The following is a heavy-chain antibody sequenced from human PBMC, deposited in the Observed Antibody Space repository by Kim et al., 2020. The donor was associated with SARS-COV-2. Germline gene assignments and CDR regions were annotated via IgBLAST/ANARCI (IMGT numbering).Heavy chain of an antibody. D-gene: IGHD3-22*01. CDR3: ARGGYYDSSGYNYYDY. V-gene: IGHV3-33*05. J-gene: IGHJ4*01. CDR2: VSYDGSNK. CDR1: GFTFSTYG. Sequence: GGSLRLSCAASGFTFSTYGMHWVRQAPGKGLDWVALVSYDGSNKYYADSVKGRFTISRDNSKNTLYLQMNSLRAEDTAVYYCARGGYYDSSGYNYYDYWG.